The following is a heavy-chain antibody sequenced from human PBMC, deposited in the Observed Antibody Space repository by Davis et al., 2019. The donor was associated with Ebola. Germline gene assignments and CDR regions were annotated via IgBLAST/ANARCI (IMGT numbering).Heavy chain of an antibody. CDR1: GGSISSYY. V-gene: IGHV4-59*12. CDR3: ARDGGIVGATTDYYYYGMDV. D-gene: IGHD1-26*01. CDR2: IYYSGST. Sequence: PSETLSLTCTVSGGSISSYYWRWIRQPPGKGLEWIGYIYYSGSTNYNPSLKSRVTMSVDTSKNQFSLKLSSVTAADTAVYYCARDGGIVGATTDYYYYGMDVWGQGTTVTVSS. J-gene: IGHJ6*02.